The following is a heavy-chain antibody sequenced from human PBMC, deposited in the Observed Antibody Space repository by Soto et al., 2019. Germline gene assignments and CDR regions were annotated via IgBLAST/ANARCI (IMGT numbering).Heavy chain of an antibody. CDR3: AKNSGWFNT. V-gene: IGHV3-23*01. J-gene: IGHJ5*02. D-gene: IGHD3-10*01. CDR1: GFPFSSTD. Sequence: GGSLRLSCAASGFPFSSTDMTWVRQAPGKGLDWVSTIDGSGGTTYYADSVKGRFTISRDNSMNTVYLQMNSLRADDTALYYCAKNSGWFNTWGQGALVTVS. CDR2: IDGSGGTT.